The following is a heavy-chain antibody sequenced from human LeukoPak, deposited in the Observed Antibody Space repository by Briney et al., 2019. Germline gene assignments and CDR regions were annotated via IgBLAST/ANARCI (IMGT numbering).Heavy chain of an antibody. D-gene: IGHD3-22*01. CDR2: VNWHGTA. V-gene: IGHV3-43*01. J-gene: IGHJ4*02. CDR3: VKDLSYESSGSVLEY. CDR1: EFTFENFT. Sequence: GGSLKLSWLPLEFTFENFTWTWVGQVRGKILDGVPLVNWHGTAYYTDSVKGRFTISRDNSKNSLFLQMENLRSEDTAFYYCVKDLSYESSGSVLEYWGQGTLVTVSS.